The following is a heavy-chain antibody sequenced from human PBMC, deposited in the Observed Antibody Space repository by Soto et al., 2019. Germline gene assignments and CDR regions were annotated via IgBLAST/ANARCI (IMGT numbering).Heavy chain of an antibody. CDR2: IDSSGEK. Sequence: QVTLKESGPVLVKPTETLTLRCTVSGLSITDSEMGVSWIRQPPGPPLEWLAHIDSSGEKSYRTFLKGRLAISKDTSKSQIVLTMTNMDPADTATYYCARIHLAVAVSPWFDPWGQGIPVTVSS. CDR3: ARIHLAVAVSPWFDP. CDR1: GLSITDSEMG. V-gene: IGHV2-26*01. J-gene: IGHJ5*02. D-gene: IGHD6-19*01.